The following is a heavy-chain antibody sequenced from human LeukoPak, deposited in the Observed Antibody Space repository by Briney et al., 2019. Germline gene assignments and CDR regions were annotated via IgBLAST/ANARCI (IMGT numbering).Heavy chain of an antibody. V-gene: IGHV3-23*01. Sequence: QAGGSLRLSCAASGFTFSSYAMSWVRQAPGKGLEWVSAISGSGGSTYYADSVKGRFTISRDNSKNTLYLQMNSLRAEDTAVYYCAKDLIGSGSNRHENWFDPWGQGTLVTVSS. CDR2: ISGSGGST. D-gene: IGHD3-10*01. CDR1: GFTFSSYA. CDR3: AKDLIGSGSNRHENWFDP. J-gene: IGHJ5*02.